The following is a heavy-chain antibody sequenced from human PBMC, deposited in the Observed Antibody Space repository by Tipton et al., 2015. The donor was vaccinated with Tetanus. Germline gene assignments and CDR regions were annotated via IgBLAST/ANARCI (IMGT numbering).Heavy chain of an antibody. Sequence: SLRLSCDVSGGPVSSSNWWSWVRQAPGKGLEWIGEIYYSGTTNYNPSLKSRVTISTDKSKNQVSLRLNSVTAADTAVYFCARVSRRNFYFDYWGPGAQVTVSS. CDR2: IYYSGTT. CDR3: ARVSRRNFYFDY. V-gene: IGHV4-4*01. D-gene: IGHD2/OR15-2a*01. CDR1: GGPVSSSNW. J-gene: IGHJ4*02.